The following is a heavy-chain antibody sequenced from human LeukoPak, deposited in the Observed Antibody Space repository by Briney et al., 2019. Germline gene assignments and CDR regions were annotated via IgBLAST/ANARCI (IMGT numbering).Heavy chain of an antibody. V-gene: IGHV3-66*01. Sequence: GGSLRLSCAASGFTFSSNYMNWVRQAPGQGLEWVSVIYSGGSTYYADSVKGRFTISRDNSKNMLYLQMNSLRAEDTAVYYCARVTCSGGSCYSWDYYYYYMDVWGKGTTVTISS. CDR2: IYSGGST. CDR1: GFTFSSNY. CDR3: ARVTCSGGSCYSWDYYYYYMDV. D-gene: IGHD2-15*01. J-gene: IGHJ6*03.